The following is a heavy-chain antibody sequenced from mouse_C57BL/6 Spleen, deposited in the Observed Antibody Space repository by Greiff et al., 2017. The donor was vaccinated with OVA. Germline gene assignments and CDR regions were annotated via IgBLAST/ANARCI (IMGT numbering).Heavy chain of an antibody. Sequence: VQLQQSGAELVRPGTSVKVSCKASGYAFTNYLIEWVKQRPGQGLEWIGVINPGSGGTNYNEKFKGKATLTADKSSSTAYMQLSSLTSEDSAVYFCAGDYVSWFAYWGQGTLVTVSA. V-gene: IGHV1-54*01. D-gene: IGHD2-4*01. CDR3: AGDYVSWFAY. CDR2: INPGSGGT. CDR1: GYAFTNYL. J-gene: IGHJ3*01.